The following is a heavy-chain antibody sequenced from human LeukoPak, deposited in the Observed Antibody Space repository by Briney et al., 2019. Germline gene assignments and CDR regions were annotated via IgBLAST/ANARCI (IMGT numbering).Heavy chain of an antibody. CDR2: IYYSGST. CDR3: ARAIPFDY. D-gene: IGHD2-21*01. J-gene: IGHJ4*02. Sequence: PSETLSLTCTVSGGSISSHYWSWIRQPPGKGLEWIGYIYYSGSTNYNPSLKSRVTISVDTSKNQFSLKLSSVTAADTAVYYCARAIPFDYWGQGTQVTVSS. CDR1: GGSISSHY. V-gene: IGHV4-59*11.